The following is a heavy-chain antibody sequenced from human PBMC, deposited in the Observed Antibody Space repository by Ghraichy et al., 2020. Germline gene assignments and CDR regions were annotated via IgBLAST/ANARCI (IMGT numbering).Heavy chain of an antibody. J-gene: IGHJ4*02. CDR1: GFTFSSYW. V-gene: IGHV3-7*03. D-gene: IGHD3-10*01. CDR3: ARMQWSYYGSGSYSPLDY. Sequence: GGSLRLSCAASGFTFSSYWMSWVRQAPGKGLEWVANIKQDGSEKYYVDSVKGRFTISRDNAKNSLYLQMNSLRAEDTAVYYCARMQWSYYGSGSYSPLDYWGQGTLVTVSS. CDR2: IKQDGSEK.